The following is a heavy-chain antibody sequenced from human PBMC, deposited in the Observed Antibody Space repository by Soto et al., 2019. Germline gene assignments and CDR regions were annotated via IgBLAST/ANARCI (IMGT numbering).Heavy chain of an antibody. CDR3: ARDGHSYGYVPNWFDH. CDR2: ISAYNGNT. Sequence: QVQLVQSGAEVKKTGASVKVSCKASGYTFTSYGISWVRQAPGQGLEWMGWISAYNGNTNYAQKLQGRVTMTTDTSTSTADMELRSLRSDDTAVYYCARDGHSYGYVPNWFDHWGQGTLVTVSS. V-gene: IGHV1-18*01. D-gene: IGHD5-18*01. CDR1: GYTFTSYG. J-gene: IGHJ5*02.